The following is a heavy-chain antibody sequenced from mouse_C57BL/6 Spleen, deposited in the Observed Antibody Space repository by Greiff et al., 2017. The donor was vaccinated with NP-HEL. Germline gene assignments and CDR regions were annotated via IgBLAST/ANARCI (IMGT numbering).Heavy chain of an antibody. CDR3: AREVDDYDGPSWFAY. CDR2: IYPGSGST. D-gene: IGHD2-4*01. J-gene: IGHJ3*01. CDR1: GYTFTSYW. V-gene: IGHV1-55*01. Sequence: QVQLKQPGAELVKPGASVKMSCKASGYTFTSYWITWVKQRPGQGLEWIGDIYPGSGSTNYNEKFKSKATLTVDTSSSTAYMQLSSLTSEDSAVYYCAREVDDYDGPSWFAYWGQGTLVTVSA.